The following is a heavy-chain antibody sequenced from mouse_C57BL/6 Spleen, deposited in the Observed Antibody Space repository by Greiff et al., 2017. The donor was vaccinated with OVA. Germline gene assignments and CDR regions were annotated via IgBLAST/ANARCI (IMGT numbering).Heavy chain of an antibody. CDR2: INPGSGGT. Sequence: QVQLQQSGAELVRPGTSVKVSCTASGYAFTTYLIEWVKQRPGQGLEWIGVINPGSGGTNYNEKFKGKATLTADKSSSTAYMQLSSLTSEDSAVYFCARYPLDYEEYYFDYWGQGTTLTVSS. J-gene: IGHJ2*01. V-gene: IGHV1-54*01. CDR3: ARYPLDYEEYYFDY. D-gene: IGHD2-4*01. CDR1: GYAFTTYL.